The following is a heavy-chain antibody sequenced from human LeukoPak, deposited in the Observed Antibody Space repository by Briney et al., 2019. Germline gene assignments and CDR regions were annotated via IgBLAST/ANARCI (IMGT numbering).Heavy chain of an antibody. CDR2: ISPNSGGT. V-gene: IGHV1-2*06. J-gene: IGHJ6*03. CDR1: GYTFTGYY. Sequence: ASVKVSRKASGYTFTGYYMHWVRQAPGQGLEWMGRISPNSGGTNYAQKFQGRVTMTRDTSISTAYMELSRLRSDDTAVYYCAREPHYYYYMDVWGKGTTVTVSS. CDR3: AREPHYYYYMDV.